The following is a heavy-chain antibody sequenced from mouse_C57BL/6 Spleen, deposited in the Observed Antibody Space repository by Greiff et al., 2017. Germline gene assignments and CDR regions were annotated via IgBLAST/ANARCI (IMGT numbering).Heavy chain of an antibody. V-gene: IGHV1-69*01. Sequence: QVQLQQSGAELVMPGASVKLSCKASGYTFTSYWMHWVKQRPGQGLEWIGEIDPSDSYTNYNQKFKGKSTLTVDKSSSTAYMQLSSLTSEDSAVYYCARVYSNTDAMDYWGQGTSVTVSS. D-gene: IGHD2-5*01. J-gene: IGHJ4*01. CDR1: GYTFTSYW. CDR3: ARVYSNTDAMDY. CDR2: IDPSDSYT.